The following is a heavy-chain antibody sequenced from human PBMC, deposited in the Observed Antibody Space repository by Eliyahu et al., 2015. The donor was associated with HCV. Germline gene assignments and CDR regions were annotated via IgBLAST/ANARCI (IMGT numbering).Heavy chain of an antibody. J-gene: IGHJ4*02. Sequence: QVQLQESGPGLVKPSETLSXTCTVSGGXMSNHYWSWIRQPPGKGLEWIAYMYYSGGAKYNPFLESRVSISVDTSKNQVSLNLNSVTAADTAVYYCARSVHYTSGWYLGDNWGQGTLVTVSS. CDR1: GGXMSNHY. V-gene: IGHV4-59*11. D-gene: IGHD6-19*01. CDR3: ARSVHYTSGWYLGDN. CDR2: MYYSGGA.